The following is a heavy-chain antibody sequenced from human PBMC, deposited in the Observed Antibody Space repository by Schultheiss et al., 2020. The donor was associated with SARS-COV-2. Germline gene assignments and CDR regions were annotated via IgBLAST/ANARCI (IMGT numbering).Heavy chain of an antibody. D-gene: IGHD5-18*01. CDR2: IYYSGST. CDR3: VRGLDRAKLGY. CDR1: GGSISSGDYY. Sequence: SETLSLTCTVSGGSISSGDYYWSWIRQPPGKGLECIGYIYYSGSTYYNPSLKRRVTISVDRSKNQFSLKLSSVTAADTAVYCCVRGLDRAKLGYWGQGTLVTVSS. V-gene: IGHV4-30-4*01. J-gene: IGHJ4*02.